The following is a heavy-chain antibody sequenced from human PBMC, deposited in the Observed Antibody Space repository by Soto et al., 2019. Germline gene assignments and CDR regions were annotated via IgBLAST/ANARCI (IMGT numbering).Heavy chain of an antibody. D-gene: IGHD6-19*01. Sequence: QVQLVQSGAEVKKPGASVKVSCKASGYTFPSYDINCVRQATGQGLEWMGWMNPNRGNTGYAQKFKVTVTMTRNTSTSTAYMELSSLRSEDTAVYYCERAPPQLADNSYGMDVWYQGTTVTVSS. CDR3: ERAPPQLADNSYGMDV. J-gene: IGHJ6*02. CDR1: GYTFPSYD. V-gene: IGHV1-8*01. CDR2: MNPNRGNT.